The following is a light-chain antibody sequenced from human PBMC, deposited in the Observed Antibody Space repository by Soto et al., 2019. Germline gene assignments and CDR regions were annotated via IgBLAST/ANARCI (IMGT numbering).Light chain of an antibody. CDR1: QSVSSY. J-gene: IGKJ5*01. CDR3: QQRSIWIT. V-gene: IGKV3-11*01. Sequence: EIVLTQSPATLSLSPGDRAALSCRASQSVSSYLAWYQQKPGQAPRLLIYDASNRATGIPARFSGSGSGTDFNLSVVSLEPEDFAVYYCQQRSIWITFGQGTRLEIK. CDR2: DAS.